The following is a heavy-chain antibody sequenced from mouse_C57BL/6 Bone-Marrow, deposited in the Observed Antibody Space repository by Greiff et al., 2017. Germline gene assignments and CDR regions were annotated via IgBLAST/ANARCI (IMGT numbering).Heavy chain of an antibody. Sequence: VQLQQSGAELVKPGASVKISCKASGYAFSSYWMNWVKQRPGKGLEWIGQIYPGDGATNYNGKFTGKATLTAAKSSSTAYRQLSSLTSEDSAVYFCARSGELESLLLNAMDYWGQGTSVTVSS. CDR1: GYAFSSYW. CDR2: IYPGDGAT. V-gene: IGHV1-80*01. CDR3: ARSGELESLLLNAMDY. J-gene: IGHJ4*01. D-gene: IGHD2-3*01.